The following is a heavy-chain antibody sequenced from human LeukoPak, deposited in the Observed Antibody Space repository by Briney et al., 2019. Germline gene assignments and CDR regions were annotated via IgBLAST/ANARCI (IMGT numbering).Heavy chain of an antibody. CDR2: IRYDGSNK. CDR1: GLTFSSYG. J-gene: IGHJ4*02. Sequence: GGSLRLSCAASGLTFSSYGMHWVRQAPGKGLEWVAFIRYDGSNKYYADSVKGRFTISRDNSKNTLYLQMNSLRAEDTAVYYCAKFAGQGIAAARGVDYWGQGTLVTVSS. V-gene: IGHV3-30*02. D-gene: IGHD6-13*01. CDR3: AKFAGQGIAAARGVDY.